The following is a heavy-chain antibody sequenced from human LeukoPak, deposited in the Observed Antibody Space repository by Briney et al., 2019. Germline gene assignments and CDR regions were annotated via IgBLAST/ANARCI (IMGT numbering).Heavy chain of an antibody. J-gene: IGHJ4*02. D-gene: IGHD6-13*01. CDR3: ARSGMIEYSSSWYSY. V-gene: IGHV1-69*13. CDR2: IIPIFGTA. CDR1: GGTFSSYA. Sequence: SVKVSCKASGGTFSSYAISWVRQAPGQGLEWMGGIIPIFGTANYAQKCQGRVTITADESTSTAYMELSSLRSEDTAVYYCARSGMIEYSSSWYSYWGQGTLVTVSS.